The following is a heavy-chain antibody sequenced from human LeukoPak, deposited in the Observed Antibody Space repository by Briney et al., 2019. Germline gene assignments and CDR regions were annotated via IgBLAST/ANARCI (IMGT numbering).Heavy chain of an antibody. V-gene: IGHV1-69*05. Sequence: SVKVSCKASGGTFSSYAIGWVRQALGQGLEWMGRIIPIFGTANYAQKFQGRVTITTDESTSTAYMELSSLRSEDTAVYYCARDLEVPDYSSSWLPFDYWGQGTLVTVSS. CDR1: GGTFSSYA. J-gene: IGHJ4*02. CDR2: IIPIFGTA. D-gene: IGHD6-13*01. CDR3: ARDLEVPDYSSSWLPFDY.